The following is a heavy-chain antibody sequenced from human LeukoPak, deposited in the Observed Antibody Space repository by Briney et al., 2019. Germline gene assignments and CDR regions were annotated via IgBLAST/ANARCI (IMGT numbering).Heavy chain of an antibody. CDR1: GGSISSYY. J-gene: IGHJ4*02. D-gene: IGHD3-3*01. CDR3: ARSRSITIFGVDQYYFDY. CDR2: IYYSGST. Sequence: SETLSPTCTVSGGSISSYYWSWIRQPPGKGLEWIGYIYYSGSTNYNPSLKSRVTISVDTSKNQFSLKLSSVTAADTAVYYCARSRSITIFGVDQYYFDYWGQGTLVTVSS. V-gene: IGHV4-59*01.